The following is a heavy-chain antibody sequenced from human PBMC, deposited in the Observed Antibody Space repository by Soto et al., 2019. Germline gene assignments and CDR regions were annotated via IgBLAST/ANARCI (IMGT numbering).Heavy chain of an antibody. Sequence: ASVKVSCKASGYIFTAYYIHWVRQAPGQGLEWMGCINPDSGGTNYAQNFQGRVTMTRDTSIRTAYMELSGLRYDGTAVYYCARALSFGSGTFDYWGQGTLVTVS. CDR3: ARALSFGSGTFDY. CDR1: GYIFTAYY. CDR2: INPDSGGT. D-gene: IGHD1-26*01. J-gene: IGHJ4*02. V-gene: IGHV1-2*02.